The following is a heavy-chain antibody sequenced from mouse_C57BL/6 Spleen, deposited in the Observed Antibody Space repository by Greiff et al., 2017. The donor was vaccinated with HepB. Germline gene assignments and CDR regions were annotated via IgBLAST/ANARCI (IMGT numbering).Heavy chain of an antibody. Sequence: QVQLQQSGPELVKPGASVKISCKASGYAFSSSWMNWVKQRPGKGLEWIGRIYPGDGDTNYNGKFKGKATLTADKSSSTAYMQLSSLTSEDSAVYFCARGGLRREFAYWGQGTLVTVSA. CDR2: IYPGDGDT. D-gene: IGHD2-4*01. CDR3: ARGGLRREFAY. J-gene: IGHJ3*01. V-gene: IGHV1-82*01. CDR1: GYAFSSSW.